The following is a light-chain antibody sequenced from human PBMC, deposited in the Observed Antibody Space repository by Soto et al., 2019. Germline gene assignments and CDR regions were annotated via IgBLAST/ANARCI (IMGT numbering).Light chain of an antibody. CDR3: QSYDSSLRV. CDR2: GNS. CDR1: SSNIGAGYV. J-gene: IGLJ1*01. V-gene: IGLV1-40*01. Sequence: QSVLTQPPSVSGAPGQRVTISCTGSSSNIGAGYVVHWYQQLPGTAPKLLIYGNSNRPSGVPDRFSGSKSGTSASLAITGLQAEDEADYYCQSYDSSLRVFGTGTKLTVL.